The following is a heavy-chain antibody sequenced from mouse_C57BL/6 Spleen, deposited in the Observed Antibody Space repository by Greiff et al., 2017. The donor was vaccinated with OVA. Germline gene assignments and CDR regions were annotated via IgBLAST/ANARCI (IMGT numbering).Heavy chain of an antibody. CDR1: GFTFSDYG. CDR2: ISSASSTI. J-gene: IGHJ2*01. Sequence: EVKLVESGGGLVKPGGSLKLSCAASGFTFSDYGMPWVRQAPEKGLEWVAYISSASSTIYYADTVKGRFTIARDNAKNTLFLQMTSLRSEDTAMYYCARVLLLLRYPFDYWGQGTTLTVSS. V-gene: IGHV5-17*01. CDR3: ARVLLLLRYPFDY. D-gene: IGHD1-1*01.